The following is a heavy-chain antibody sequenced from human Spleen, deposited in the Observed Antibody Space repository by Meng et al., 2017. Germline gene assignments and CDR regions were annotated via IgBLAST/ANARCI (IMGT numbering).Heavy chain of an antibody. CDR2: VNPQDRQT. CDR3: ATFVLRPD. V-gene: IGHV1-69-2*01. Sequence: EVQLVQTGAELKKPRAAVKSSCKVSGYTFSDSYIHWVQQAPRKGLEWMGLVNPQDRQTIYAEKFQGRVTMSADTSTDTAYMELSSLRSEDTAVYYCATFVLRPDWGQGTLVTVSS. D-gene: IGHD3-16*02. CDR1: GYTFSDSY. J-gene: IGHJ4*02.